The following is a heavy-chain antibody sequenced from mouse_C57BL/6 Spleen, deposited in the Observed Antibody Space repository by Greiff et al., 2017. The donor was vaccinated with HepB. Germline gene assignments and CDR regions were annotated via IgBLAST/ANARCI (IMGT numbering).Heavy chain of an antibody. Sequence: EVKLMESGGDLVKPGGSLKLSCAASGFTFSSYGMSWVRQTPDKRLEWVATISSGGSYTYYPDSETGRFTISRDNAKNTLYLHMSSLKTEDTAMYYCARHKDDFDYWGQGTTLTVSS. CDR2: ISSGGSYT. CDR3: ARHKDDFDY. V-gene: IGHV5-6*01. CDR1: GFTFSSYG. J-gene: IGHJ2*01.